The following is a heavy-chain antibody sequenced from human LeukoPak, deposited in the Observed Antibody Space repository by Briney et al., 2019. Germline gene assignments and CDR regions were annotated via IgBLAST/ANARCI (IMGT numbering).Heavy chain of an antibody. D-gene: IGHD3-10*01. J-gene: IGHJ6*02. CDR1: GGSFSGYY. V-gene: IGHV4-34*01. CDR2: INHSGST. Sequence: PSETLSLTCAVYGGSFSGYYWSWIRQPPGKGLEWIGEINHSGSTNYNPSLKSRVTISVDTSKNQFSLKLSSVTAADTAVYYCARGWRGSGSYGPYYYYGMDVWGQGTTVTVSS. CDR3: ARGWRGSGSYGPYYYYGMDV.